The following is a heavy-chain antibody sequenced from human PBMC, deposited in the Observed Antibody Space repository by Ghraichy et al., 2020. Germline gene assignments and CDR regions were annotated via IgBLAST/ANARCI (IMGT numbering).Heavy chain of an antibody. Sequence: SGPTLVKPTQTLTLTCTFSGFSLTTYGVGVGWFRQPPGRALEWLAVIYWNDDKRYSPSLNSRVTLTKDTSKNQVLLTVTYVDPVDTATYYCAHTRYWSDSSGLDYWGQGALVTVSS. V-gene: IGHV2-5*01. D-gene: IGHD3-22*01. CDR1: GFSLTTYGVG. CDR3: AHTRYWSDSSGLDY. J-gene: IGHJ4*02. CDR2: IYWNDDK.